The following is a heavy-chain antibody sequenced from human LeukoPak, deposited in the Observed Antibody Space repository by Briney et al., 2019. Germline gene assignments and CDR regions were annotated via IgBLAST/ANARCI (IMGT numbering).Heavy chain of an antibody. Sequence: GGSLRLSCAAPGFTFSTYGMHWVRQAPGKGLEWVAIISYDGNDKDYADSVRGRFTTSRDNSKNTLYLQMNSLRGEDTAVYYCAKSTAPAGYYLDYWGQGILVTVSS. V-gene: IGHV3-30*18. D-gene: IGHD2-2*01. CDR3: AKSTAPAGYYLDY. J-gene: IGHJ4*02. CDR1: GFTFSTYG. CDR2: ISYDGNDK.